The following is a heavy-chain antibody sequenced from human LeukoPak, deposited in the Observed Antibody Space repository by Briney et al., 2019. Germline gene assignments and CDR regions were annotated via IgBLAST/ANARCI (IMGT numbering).Heavy chain of an antibody. CDR2: ISSSSSYI. V-gene: IGHV3-21*01. J-gene: IGHJ5*02. Sequence: GGSLRLSCAASGFTFSSYSMNWVRRAPGKGLEWVSSISSSSSYIYYADSVKGRFTISRDNAKNSLYLQMNSLRAEDTAVYYCARAGVNYYGSGDNWFDPWGQGTLVTVSS. CDR3: ARAGVNYYGSGDNWFDP. CDR1: GFTFSSYS. D-gene: IGHD3-10*01.